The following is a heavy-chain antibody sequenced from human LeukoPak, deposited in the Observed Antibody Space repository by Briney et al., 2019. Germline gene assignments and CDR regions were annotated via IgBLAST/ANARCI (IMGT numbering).Heavy chain of an antibody. Sequence: SETLSLTCTVSGGSISSYYWSWIRQPPGKGLEWIGYIYYSGSTNYNPSLKSRVTISVDTSKNQFSLKLSSVTAADTAVYYCARGIAAIVGFDYWGQGTLVTVSS. J-gene: IGHJ4*02. V-gene: IGHV4-59*01. CDR2: IYYSGST. CDR3: ARGIAAIVGFDY. D-gene: IGHD6-6*01. CDR1: GGSISSYY.